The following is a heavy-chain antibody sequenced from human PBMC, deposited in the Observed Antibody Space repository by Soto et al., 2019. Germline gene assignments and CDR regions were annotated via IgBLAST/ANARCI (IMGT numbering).Heavy chain of an antibody. CDR2: VIPIIGEG. Sequence: QVQLVQSGAEVKEPGSSVKVSCKVSGGTFSSQTINWVRQVPGQGLEWMGSVIPIIGEGKYAQSFLGRVTITADRSTSTAYMELSSLRSENTAVNYCASPAVNDLDADSSAFDIWGQGTMVTVSS. V-gene: IGHV1-69*02. CDR1: GGTFSSQT. J-gene: IGHJ3*02. CDR3: ASPAVNDLDADSSAFDI. D-gene: IGHD1-1*01.